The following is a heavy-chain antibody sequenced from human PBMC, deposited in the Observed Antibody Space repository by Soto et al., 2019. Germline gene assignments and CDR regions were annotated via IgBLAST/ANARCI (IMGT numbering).Heavy chain of an antibody. CDR1: GGSISSYY. CDR3: ARGSSQQQRGVWFDP. D-gene: IGHD6-13*01. V-gene: IGHV4-59*01. J-gene: IGHJ5*02. Sequence: QVQLQESGPGLVKPSETLSLTCTVSGGSISSYYWSWLRQPPGQGLEWIGYIYYSGSTNYNPSRTSRVTISVDTSKNQFSLKLSSVTAADTAVYYCARGSSQQQRGVWFDPWGQGTLVTVSS. CDR2: IYYSGST.